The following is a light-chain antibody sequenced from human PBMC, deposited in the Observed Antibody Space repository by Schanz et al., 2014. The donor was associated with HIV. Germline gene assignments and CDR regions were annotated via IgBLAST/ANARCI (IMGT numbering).Light chain of an antibody. J-gene: IGLJ1*01. V-gene: IGLV1-40*01. Sequence: QSVLTQPPSVSGAPGQRVTISCTGSSSNIGAGYDVHWYQQLPGTAPKLLIYGNTNRPSGVPDRFSGSKSDTSASLAITGLQAEDEADYYCQSWDSSLSGYVFGTGTKLTVL. CDR3: QSWDSSLSGYV. CDR2: GNT. CDR1: SSNIGAGYD.